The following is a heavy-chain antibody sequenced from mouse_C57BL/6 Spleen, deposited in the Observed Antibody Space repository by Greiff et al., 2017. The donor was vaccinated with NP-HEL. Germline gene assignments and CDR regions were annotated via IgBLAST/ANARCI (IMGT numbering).Heavy chain of an antibody. V-gene: IGHV1-82*01. CDR2: IYPGDGDT. CDR1: GYAFSSSW. Sequence: QVQLKQSGPELVKPGASVKISCKASGYAFSSSWMNWVKQRPGKGLEWIGRIYPGDGDTNYNGKFKGKATLTADTSSSTAYMQLSSLTSEDSAVYYCAGRDYGSSYGYFDVWGTGTTVTVSS. J-gene: IGHJ1*03. CDR3: AGRDYGSSYGYFDV. D-gene: IGHD1-1*01.